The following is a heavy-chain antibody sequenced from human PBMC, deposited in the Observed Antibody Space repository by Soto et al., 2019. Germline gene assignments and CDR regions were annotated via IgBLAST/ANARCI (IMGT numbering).Heavy chain of an antibody. CDR3: LRGPCGDCGNNDY. D-gene: IGHD2-21*02. J-gene: IGHJ4*02. CDR2: IPYDGDKI. V-gene: IGHV3-30-3*01. CDR1: GFTFSNYA. Sequence: QVQLVESGGGVVQPGRSLRLSCAASGFTFSNYAMHWVRQAPGKGLEWMAVIPYDGDKIHYADSVKGRFTISRDNSKNTLYRQINGLRVEDTVVYYCLRGPCGDCGNNDYWGKGTQVTVSS.